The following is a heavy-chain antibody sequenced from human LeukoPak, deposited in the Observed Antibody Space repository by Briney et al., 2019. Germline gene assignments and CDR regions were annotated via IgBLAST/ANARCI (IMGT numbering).Heavy chain of an antibody. CDR1: GGTFNNYA. D-gene: IGHD2-8*01. CDR3: ARSYLVFNWLDP. CDR2: VIPIFGTT. V-gene: IGHV1-69*05. J-gene: IGHJ5*02. Sequence: SVKVSCKASGGTFNNYAISWVRQAPGQGLEWMGGVIPIFGTTNSTQNFQGRLTITTDESTNTAYMELSSLTPEDTAVYYCARSYLVFNWLDPWGQGTLVTVSS.